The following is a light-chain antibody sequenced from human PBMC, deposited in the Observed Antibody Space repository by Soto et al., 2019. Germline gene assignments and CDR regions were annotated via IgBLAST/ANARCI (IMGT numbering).Light chain of an antibody. CDR1: SSDVGGYHY. CDR3: ASYTITSTYG. J-gene: IGLJ1*01. V-gene: IGLV2-14*03. CDR2: DVS. Sequence: QSVLTQPASVSGSPGQSITISCTGTSSDVGGYHYVSWYQHHPGKAPKLMIYDVSNRPSGVSNRFSGSKSGNTASLTISGLQAEDEADYYCASYTITSTYGVGTGTKV.